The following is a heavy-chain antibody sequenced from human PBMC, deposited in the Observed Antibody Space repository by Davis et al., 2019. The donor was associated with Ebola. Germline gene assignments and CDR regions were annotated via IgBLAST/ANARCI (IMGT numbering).Heavy chain of an antibody. V-gene: IGHV4-59*01. CDR1: GGSISSYY. Sequence: PSETLSLTCTVSGGSISSYYWSWIRQPPGKGLEWIGYIYYSGSTKYNPSLESRVTISVDTAKKQFSLKLTSVTAADTAVYYCARDWPRVWSGYHYFDYWGQGTLVTVSS. CDR2: IYYSGST. J-gene: IGHJ4*02. CDR3: ARDWPRVWSGYHYFDY. D-gene: IGHD3-3*01.